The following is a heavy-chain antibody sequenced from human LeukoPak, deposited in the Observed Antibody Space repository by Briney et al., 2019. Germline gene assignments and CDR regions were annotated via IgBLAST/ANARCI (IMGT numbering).Heavy chain of an antibody. CDR1: GGSSSGYY. D-gene: IGHD6-13*01. V-gene: IGHV4-34*01. CDR3: ALIGIAAAGGVDGY. Sequence: SETLSLTCAVYGGSSSGYYWSWIRQPPGKGLEWIGEINHSGSTNYNPSLKSRVTISVDTSKNQFSLKLSSVTAADTAVYYCALIGIAAAGGVDGYWGQGTLVTVSS. J-gene: IGHJ4*02. CDR2: INHSGST.